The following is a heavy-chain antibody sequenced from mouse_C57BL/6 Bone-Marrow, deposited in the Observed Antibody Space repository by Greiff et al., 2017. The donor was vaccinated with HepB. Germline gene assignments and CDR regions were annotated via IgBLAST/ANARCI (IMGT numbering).Heavy chain of an antibody. Sequence: QVQLQQPGAELVKPGASVKLSCKASGYTFTSYWMQWVKQRPGQGLEWIGEIDPSDSYTNYNQKFKGKATLTVDTSSSTAYLQLSSLTSEDSAVYYCARGIYYYGSSYLYYFDYWGQGTTLTVSS. CDR3: ARGIYYYGSSYLYYFDY. CDR1: GYTFTSYW. CDR2: IDPSDSYT. J-gene: IGHJ2*01. V-gene: IGHV1-50*01. D-gene: IGHD1-1*01.